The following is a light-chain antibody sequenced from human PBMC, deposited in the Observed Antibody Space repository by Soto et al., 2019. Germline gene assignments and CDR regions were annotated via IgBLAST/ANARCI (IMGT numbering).Light chain of an antibody. J-gene: IGLJ1*01. Sequence: QSVLTQPASVSGSPGQSITIFCTGTSSDVGGYNYVSWYQQHPGKAPKLMIYDVSNRPSGVSNRFSGSKSGNTASLTISGLQAEDEADYYCSSYTSSSLHVFGTGTKVTVL. CDR1: SSDVGGYNY. CDR2: DVS. V-gene: IGLV2-14*03. CDR3: SSYTSSSLHV.